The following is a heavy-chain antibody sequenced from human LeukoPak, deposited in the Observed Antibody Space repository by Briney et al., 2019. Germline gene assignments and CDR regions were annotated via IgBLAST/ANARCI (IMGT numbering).Heavy chain of an antibody. V-gene: IGHV4-4*09. CDR3: ARLLGRLYYMDV. J-gene: IGHJ6*03. D-gene: IGHD1-26*01. CDR2: IYTSGST. CDR1: GGSISSYY. Sequence: SETLSLTCTVSGGSISSYYWSWIRQPPGKGLEWIGYIYTSGSTNYNPSLKSRVTISVDTSKNQFSLKLSSVTAADTAVYYCARLLGRLYYMDVWGKGTTVTVSS.